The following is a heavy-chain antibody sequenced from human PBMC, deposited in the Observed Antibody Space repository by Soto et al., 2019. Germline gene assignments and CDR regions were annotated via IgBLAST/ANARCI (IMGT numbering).Heavy chain of an antibody. CDR3: ARDRGRGYCNGGLCYLGLDH. CDR1: GFTVNSDY. Sequence: GGSLRLSCAASGFTVNSDYMSWLRQAPGEGLEWISVISFNATNGFFADSVKGRFSISRDNSANRLYLQMTNLRPEDTAIYYCARDRGRGYCNGGLCYLGLDHWGQGNPVTVSS. D-gene: IGHD2-8*02. V-gene: IGHV3-66*03. J-gene: IGHJ4*02. CDR2: ISFNATNG.